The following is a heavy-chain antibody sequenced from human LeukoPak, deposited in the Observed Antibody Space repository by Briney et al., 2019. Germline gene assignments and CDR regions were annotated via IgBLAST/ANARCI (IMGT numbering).Heavy chain of an antibody. Sequence: GGSLRLSCAASGFTFSDYDMSWIRQAPGKGLEWVSYIYNSATTTYYADSVKGRFTISRDNAKNSVYLQMNSLRGEDTAVYYCARDRPAYCSGPTCYVGKTDYWGQGTLVTVSS. CDR3: ARDRPAYCSGPTCYVGKTDY. D-gene: IGHD2-2*01. J-gene: IGHJ4*02. CDR1: GFTFSDYD. V-gene: IGHV3-11*01. CDR2: IYNSATTT.